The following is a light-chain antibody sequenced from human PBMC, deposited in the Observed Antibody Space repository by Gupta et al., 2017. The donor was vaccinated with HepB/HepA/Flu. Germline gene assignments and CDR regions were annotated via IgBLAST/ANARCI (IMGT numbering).Light chain of an antibody. J-gene: IGLJ3*02. Sequence: QSVVTQPPSVSWAHRQRVTISCSGSWSNIGDNTVNWYQQLPGKAPKLLIYYDDRLPSGVPDRFSGSKSGTSASLTISGLQAEDEADYYCAALDDSRNCLVFGGGTKLTVL. CDR2: YDD. CDR3: AALDDSRNCLV. V-gene: IGLV1-36*01. CDR1: WSNIGDNT.